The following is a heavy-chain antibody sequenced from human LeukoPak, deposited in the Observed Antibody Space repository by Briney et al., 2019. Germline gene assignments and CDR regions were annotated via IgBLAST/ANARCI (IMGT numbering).Heavy chain of an antibody. V-gene: IGHV4-59*01. CDR1: GDSLSGFY. J-gene: IGHJ2*01. D-gene: IGHD5-24*01. Sequence: SETLSLTCTVSGDSLSGFYWSWIRQPPGKGLECIGSIYFSGSTNYNPSLKSRVTMSVDTSENPFSLWLSSVTAAATAVYYCARLGRDGYTHWYFDLWGRGALVAVSS. CDR3: ARLGRDGYTHWYFDL. CDR2: IYFSGST.